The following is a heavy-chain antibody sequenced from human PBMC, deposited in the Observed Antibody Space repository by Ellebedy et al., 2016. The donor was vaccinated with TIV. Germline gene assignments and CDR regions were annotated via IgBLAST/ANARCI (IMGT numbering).Heavy chain of an antibody. CDR3: ARETVGTARFFDY. D-gene: IGHD4-23*01. CDR2: VHHGGNS. Sequence: MPSETLSLTCTVSGVSMSSGDYFWGWIRQPPGKGPEWIGSVHHGGNSYYNPSVEGRITMSMDTSKNQFSLSLTSVTAADTAAYYCARETVGTARFFDYWGQGILVTVSS. V-gene: IGHV4-39*07. CDR1: GVSMSSGDYF. J-gene: IGHJ4*02.